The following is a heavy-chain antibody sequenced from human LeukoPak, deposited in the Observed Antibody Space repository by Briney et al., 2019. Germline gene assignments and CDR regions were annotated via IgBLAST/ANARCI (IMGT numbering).Heavy chain of an antibody. Sequence: PSETLSLTCAVYGGSFSGYYWSWIRQPPGKGLEWIGEINHSGSTNYNPSLKSRVTISVDTSKNQFSLKLKSVTAADTAVSYFSRGRVITITAPRSYGMDVWGQGPTVTVPS. D-gene: IGHD3-10*01. J-gene: IGHJ6*02. CDR1: GGSFSGYY. CDR3: SRGRVITITAPRSYGMDV. V-gene: IGHV4-34*01. CDR2: INHSGST.